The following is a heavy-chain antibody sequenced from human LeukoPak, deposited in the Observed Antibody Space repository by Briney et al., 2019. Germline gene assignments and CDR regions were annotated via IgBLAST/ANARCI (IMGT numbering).Heavy chain of an antibody. CDR1: GGTFSSYA. Sequence: VKVFCKASGGTFSSYAISWVRQAPGQGLEWMGGIIPIFGTANYAQKFQGRVTITADESTSTAYMELSSLRSEDTAVYYCASGGIVVVTAPLPYYYGMDVWGQGTTVTVSS. CDR2: IIPIFGTA. CDR3: ASGGIVVVTAPLPYYYGMDV. D-gene: IGHD2-21*02. V-gene: IGHV1-69*13. J-gene: IGHJ6*02.